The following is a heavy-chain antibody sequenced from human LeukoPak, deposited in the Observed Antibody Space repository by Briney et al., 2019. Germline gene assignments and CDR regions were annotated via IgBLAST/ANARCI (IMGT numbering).Heavy chain of an antibody. CDR2: IIPIFGTA. CDR3: ARDHRAYYDSSGYSYFDY. D-gene: IGHD3-22*01. J-gene: IGHJ4*02. V-gene: IGHV1-69*13. CDR1: GGTFSSYA. Sequence: ASVKVSCKASGGTFSSYAISWVRQAPGQGLEWMGGIIPIFGTANYAQRFQGRVTITADESTSTAYIELSSLRSEDTAVYYCARDHRAYYDSSGYSYFDYWGQGTLVTVSS.